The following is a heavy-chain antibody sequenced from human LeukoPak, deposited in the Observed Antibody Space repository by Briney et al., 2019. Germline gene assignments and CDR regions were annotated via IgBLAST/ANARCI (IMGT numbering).Heavy chain of an antibody. CDR3: ARVRVYSSGWNFDY. CDR1: GYTFTGYY. J-gene: IGHJ4*02. D-gene: IGHD6-19*01. V-gene: IGHV1-2*02. CDR2: INSNSGST. Sequence: ASVKVSCKASGYTFTGYYMHWVRQAPGQGLEWMGWINSNSGSTSYAQKFQGRVTMTRDTSISTLYVELSSLRSDDTAVYYCARVRVYSSGWNFDYWGQGTLVTVSS.